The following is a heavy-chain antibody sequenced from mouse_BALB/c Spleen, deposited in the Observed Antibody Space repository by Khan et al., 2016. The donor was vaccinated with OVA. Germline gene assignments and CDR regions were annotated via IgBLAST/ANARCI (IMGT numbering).Heavy chain of an antibody. Sequence: QIQLVQSGPELKKPGETVKISCKASGYTFTNYGMNWVKQDPGQGLKWMGWINPYTGEPKYADDFKGRFALYLETSATTASLQISNRTNEDTAAYFCARFGKYCYFDVWGAGTTVTVSS. J-gene: IGHJ1*01. V-gene: IGHV9-3-1*01. D-gene: IGHD2-1*01. CDR2: INPYTGEP. CDR3: ARFGKYCYFDV. CDR1: GYTFTNYG.